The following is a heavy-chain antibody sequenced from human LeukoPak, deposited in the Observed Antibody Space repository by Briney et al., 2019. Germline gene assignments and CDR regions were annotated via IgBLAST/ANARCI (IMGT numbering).Heavy chain of an antibody. Sequence: ASVKVSCKASGYTFTSYAMNWVRQAPGQGLEWMGIINPSGGSTSYAQKFQGRVTMTRDMSTSTDYMELSSLRSEDTAVYHCARDNSVEDTAWWFDPWGQGTLVTVSS. V-gene: IGHV1-46*01. CDR2: INPSGGST. CDR3: ARDNSVEDTAWWFDP. J-gene: IGHJ5*02. D-gene: IGHD4-23*01. CDR1: GYTFTSYA.